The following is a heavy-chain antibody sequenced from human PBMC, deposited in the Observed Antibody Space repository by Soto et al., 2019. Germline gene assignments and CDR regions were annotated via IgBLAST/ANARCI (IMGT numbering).Heavy chain of an antibody. V-gene: IGHV4-31*03. CDR2: IYYSGST. CDR3: ARDMPKYYGMDV. Sequence: SETLSLTCTVSGDSITSGGYYWSWLRQPPGKGLEWIGYIYYSGSTYYNPSLKSRVTISVDTSKNQFSLKLSSVTAADTAVYYCARDMPKYYGMDVWGQGTTVTVSS. CDR1: GDSITSGGYY. J-gene: IGHJ6*02. D-gene: IGHD2-2*01.